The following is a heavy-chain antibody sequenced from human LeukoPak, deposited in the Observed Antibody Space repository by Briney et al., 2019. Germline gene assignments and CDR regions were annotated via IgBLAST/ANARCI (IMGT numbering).Heavy chain of an antibody. V-gene: IGHV4-4*07. CDR3: ARGTLRLGDLSLSNYFDP. CDR1: GGSMNNNY. Sequence: SETLSLTCTVSGGSMNNNYWSWIRQPAGKGLEWVGRIHSSGSTNYIPSLKSRVTMSVDTSKNQFSLKLSSVTAADTALYYCARGTLRLGDLSLSNYFDPWGQGTLVTVSS. CDR2: IHSSGST. D-gene: IGHD3-16*02. J-gene: IGHJ5*02.